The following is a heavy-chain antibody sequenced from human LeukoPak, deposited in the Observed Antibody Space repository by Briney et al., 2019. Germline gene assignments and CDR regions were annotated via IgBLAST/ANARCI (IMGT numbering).Heavy chain of an antibody. CDR3: ARGLHDYDFWSSFSYGMDV. J-gene: IGHJ6*02. V-gene: IGHV4-4*07. CDR1: GGSISSYY. Sequence: SETLSLTCTVSGGSISSYYWSWIRQPAGKGLEWIGRIYTSGSTNYNPSLKSRVTMSVDTSKNQFSLKLSSVTAADTAVYYCARGLHDYDFWSSFSYGMDVWGQGTTVTVFS. D-gene: IGHD3-3*01. CDR2: IYTSGST.